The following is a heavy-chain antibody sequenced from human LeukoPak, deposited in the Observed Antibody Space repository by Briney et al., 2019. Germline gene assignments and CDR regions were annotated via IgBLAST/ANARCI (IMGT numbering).Heavy chain of an antibody. V-gene: IGHV1-2*02. CDR3: ARDIALAATNWFDP. Sequence: EASVKVSCKASGYTFTDYYVHWVRQAPQEGLEWMGWINPESGGTKYAQKFQGRVTMTRDTSITTAFMELRRLKSDDTALYFCARDIALAATNWFDPWGQGTLVTVSS. CDR2: INPESGGT. J-gene: IGHJ5*02. CDR1: GYTFTDYY. D-gene: IGHD6-19*01.